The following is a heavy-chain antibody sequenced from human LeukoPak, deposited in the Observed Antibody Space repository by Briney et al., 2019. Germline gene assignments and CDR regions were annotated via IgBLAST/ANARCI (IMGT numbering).Heavy chain of an antibody. D-gene: IGHD2-15*01. CDR3: ARDPPRIVVVVAATNYYGMDV. CDR2: ISAYNGNT. J-gene: IGHJ6*02. Sequence: ASVNVSCKASGYTFTSYGISWVRQAPGQGLEWMGWISAYNGNTNYAQKLQGRVTMTTDTSTSTAYMELRSLRSDDTAVYYCARDPPRIVVVVAATNYYGMDVWGQGTTVTVSS. CDR1: GYTFTSYG. V-gene: IGHV1-18*01.